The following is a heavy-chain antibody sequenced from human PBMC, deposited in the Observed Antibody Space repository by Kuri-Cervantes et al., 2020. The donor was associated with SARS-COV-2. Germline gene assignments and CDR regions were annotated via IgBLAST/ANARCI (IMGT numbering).Heavy chain of an antibody. V-gene: IGHV3-30*18. J-gene: IGHJ4*02. Sequence: GGSLRPSCAASGFTVSSNYMSWVRQAPGKGLEWVAVISYDGKKKKCIGSGKGRFTISRDNSQNTVYLRMTNLRSEDTAMYYCAKDHFGVHDFWGRGSLVTVSS. CDR1: GFTVSSNY. D-gene: IGHD2-21*01. CDR2: ISYDGKKK. CDR3: AKDHFGVHDF.